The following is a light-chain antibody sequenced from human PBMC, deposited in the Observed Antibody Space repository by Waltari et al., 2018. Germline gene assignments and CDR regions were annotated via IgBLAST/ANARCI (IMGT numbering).Light chain of an antibody. CDR2: DAI. J-gene: IGLJ2*01. CDR3: QVWDSNTNHVI. CDR1: NIGFTS. V-gene: IGLV3-21*04. Sequence: SSVLTQPPPVSLAPGKTASIPCGGNNIGFTSVHWYQQRPGQAPVLVIYDAIPRPSGIPGRFSGSNSGNTATLTISRVEAGDGADYYCQVWDSNTNHVIFGGGTKLTVL.